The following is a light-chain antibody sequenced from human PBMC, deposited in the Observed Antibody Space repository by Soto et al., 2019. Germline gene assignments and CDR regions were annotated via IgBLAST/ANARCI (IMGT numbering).Light chain of an antibody. Sequence: EIVLTQSPGTLSSSPGQGATLSCRASQSVSGSYLAWYQQKPGQAPRLLIYGASSRATGIPDRFSGSGSGTDFTLTINRLEPEDFAVYYCQQRSNWPLITFGQGTRREIK. CDR2: GAS. J-gene: IGKJ5*01. CDR1: QSVSGSY. CDR3: QQRSNWPLIT. V-gene: IGKV3D-20*02.